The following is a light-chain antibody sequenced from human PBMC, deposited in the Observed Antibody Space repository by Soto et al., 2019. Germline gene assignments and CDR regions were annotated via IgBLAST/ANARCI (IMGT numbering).Light chain of an antibody. CDR3: QQTFHSPRT. J-gene: IGKJ2*01. CDR2: DAS. CDR1: QSVISDF. V-gene: IGKV3-20*01. Sequence: EIVLTQSPGTLSLSPGETASLSCRASQSVISDFLAWYQQTRGQPPRLLIYDASKRATGIPARFSGSGSGTAFSLTISRVEPEDSAVYCCQQTFHSPRTFGQGTRLEIK.